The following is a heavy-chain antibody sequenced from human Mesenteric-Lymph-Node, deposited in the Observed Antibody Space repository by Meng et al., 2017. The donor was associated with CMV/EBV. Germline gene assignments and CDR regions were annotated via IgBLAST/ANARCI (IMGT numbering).Heavy chain of an antibody. J-gene: IGHJ4*02. CDR2: INWNGGST. D-gene: IGHD4-23*01. CDR1: GFPFDDYC. CDR3: ASDGGNSINYFDY. Sequence: ASGFPFDDYCMSWVRQAPGKGLEWVSGINWNGGSTGYADSVKGRFTISRDNAKNSLYLQMNSLRAEDTALYYCASDGGNSINYFDYWGQGTLVTVSS. V-gene: IGHV3-20*03.